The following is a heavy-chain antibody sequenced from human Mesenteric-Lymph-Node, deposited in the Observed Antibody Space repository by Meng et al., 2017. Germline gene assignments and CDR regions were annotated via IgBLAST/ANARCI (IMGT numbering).Heavy chain of an antibody. Sequence: SETLSLTCAVYGGSFSGYYWSWIRQPPGKGLEWIGEINHSGSTNYNPSLKSRVTISVDTPKNQFSLKLSSVTAADTAVYYCAREGTDLYGMDVWGQGTTVTVSS. D-gene: IGHD1-14*01. CDR2: INHSGST. V-gene: IGHV4-34*01. J-gene: IGHJ6*02. CDR3: AREGTDLYGMDV. CDR1: GGSFSGYY.